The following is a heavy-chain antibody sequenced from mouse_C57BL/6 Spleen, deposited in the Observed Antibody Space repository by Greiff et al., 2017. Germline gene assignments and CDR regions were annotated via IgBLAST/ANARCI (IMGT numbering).Heavy chain of an antibody. Sequence: VQLQQSGAELMKPGASVKLSCKATGYTFTGYWIAWVKQRPGHGLEWIGEIFPGSGSTNYNEKFKGKATFTADTSSNTAYMQLSSLTTEDSAIDYGARRPYYDDDRDAMDYWGQGTSVTVSS. CDR3: ARRPYYDDDRDAMDY. V-gene: IGHV1-9*01. J-gene: IGHJ4*01. CDR2: IFPGSGST. D-gene: IGHD2-4*01. CDR1: GYTFTGYW.